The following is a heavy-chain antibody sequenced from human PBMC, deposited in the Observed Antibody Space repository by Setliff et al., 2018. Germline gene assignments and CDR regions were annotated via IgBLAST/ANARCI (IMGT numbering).Heavy chain of an antibody. D-gene: IGHD5-18*01. V-gene: IGHV1-69*08. Sequence: ASVKVSCKASGGSFCSFSIHWVRQAPGQGLEWMGRIMPIFGSTNYAQNFQGRVTITADKSTSTAYMDLSSLRSEDSAVYYCARDRGDTAIANWFDRWGQGTLVTVSS. J-gene: IGHJ5*02. CDR2: IMPIFGST. CDR1: GGSFCSFS. CDR3: ARDRGDTAIANWFDR.